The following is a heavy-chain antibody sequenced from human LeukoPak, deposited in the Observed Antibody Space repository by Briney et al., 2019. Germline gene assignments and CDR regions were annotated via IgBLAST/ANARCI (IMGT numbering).Heavy chain of an antibody. CDR2: ISYDGSNK. D-gene: IGHD3-22*01. CDR3: ARGGITYYYDSSGQGYFDY. J-gene: IGHJ4*02. Sequence: PGGSLRLSCAASGFTFSNYAMHWVRQAPGKGLEWVAVISYDGSNKYYADSVKGRFTISRDNSKNTLYLQMNSLRAEDTAVYYCARGGITYYYDSSGQGYFDYWGQGTLVTVSS. V-gene: IGHV3-30-3*01. CDR1: GFTFSNYA.